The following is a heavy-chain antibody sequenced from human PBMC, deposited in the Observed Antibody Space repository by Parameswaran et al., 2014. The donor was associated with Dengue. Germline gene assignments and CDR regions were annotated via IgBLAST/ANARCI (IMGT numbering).Heavy chain of an antibody. V-gene: IGHV1-2*02. J-gene: IGHJ4*02. CDR3: ARPIVDYVWGSYRH. CDR2: INPNSGGT. D-gene: IGHD3-16*02. Sequence: WVRQAPGQGLEWMGWINPNSGGTNYAQKFQGRVTMTRDTSISTAYMELSRLRSDDTAVYYCARPIVDYVWGSYRHWGQGTLVTVSS.